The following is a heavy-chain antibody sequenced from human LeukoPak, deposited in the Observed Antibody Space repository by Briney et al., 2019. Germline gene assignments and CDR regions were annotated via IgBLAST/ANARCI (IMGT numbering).Heavy chain of an antibody. CDR2: VSGNNGNT. Sequence: ASVKVSCKASGYTFTTYGISWVRQAPGQGLEWMGWVSGNNGNTNYAQKLQGRVTMTTDTSTNTAYMELRSLRSDDTAVYYCAREYDLRYYGMDVWGQGTTVTVSS. V-gene: IGHV1-18*01. CDR3: AREYDLRYYGMDV. CDR1: GYTFTTYG. D-gene: IGHD3-3*01. J-gene: IGHJ6*02.